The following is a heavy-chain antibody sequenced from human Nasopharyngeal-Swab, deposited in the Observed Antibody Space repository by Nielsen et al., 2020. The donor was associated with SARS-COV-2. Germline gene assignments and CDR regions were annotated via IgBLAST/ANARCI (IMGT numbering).Heavy chain of an antibody. Sequence: GESLKISCAASGFTFRNFGMHWVRQAPGKGLEWVADIWYDGSNQYYADSVKGRFTVSSDQSKNTLYLQMNSLKAEDTAVYFCVRDRLEYCSGGSCTNWYFDLWGRGTLLTVSS. J-gene: IGHJ2*01. CDR3: VRDRLEYCSGGSCTNWYFDL. CDR1: GFTFRNFG. V-gene: IGHV3-33*01. D-gene: IGHD2-15*01. CDR2: IWYDGSNQ.